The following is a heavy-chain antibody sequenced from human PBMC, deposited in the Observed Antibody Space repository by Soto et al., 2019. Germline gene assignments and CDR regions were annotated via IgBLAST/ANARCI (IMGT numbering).Heavy chain of an antibody. Sequence: EVQLVVSGGGLVQPGGSLRLSCAASGFTFSNTWMHWVRQAPGKGLVWVSPINSDGTNTTYADSVKGRFTISRDNAKNTGHMQIDSLGAEDTEVYYCATDGSYDQHDWGQGTTVTVSS. D-gene: IGHD5-18*01. CDR2: INSDGTNT. CDR1: GFTFSNTW. CDR3: ATDGSYDQHD. J-gene: IGHJ6*02. V-gene: IGHV3-74*01.